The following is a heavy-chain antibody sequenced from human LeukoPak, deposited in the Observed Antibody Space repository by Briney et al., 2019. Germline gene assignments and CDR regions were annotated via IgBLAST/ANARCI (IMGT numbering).Heavy chain of an antibody. J-gene: IGHJ4*02. Sequence: GGSLRLSCAASGFTFSSYAVSWVRQAPGRGLEWVSCISGSGGSTYYADSGTGRFTISRDNSKNTLYLQMNSLRAEDTALYYCAQEPPWRAAGTGVYWGEGTLVTVSS. CDR1: GFTFSSYA. CDR3: AQEPPWRAAGTGVY. CDR2: ISGSGGST. V-gene: IGHV3-23*01. D-gene: IGHD1-1*01.